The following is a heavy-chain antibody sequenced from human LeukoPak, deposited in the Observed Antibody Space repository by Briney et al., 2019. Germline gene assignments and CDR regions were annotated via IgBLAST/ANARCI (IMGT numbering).Heavy chain of an antibody. J-gene: IGHJ6*03. CDR3: ARGASGPIPTTVVTRGYYYMDV. CDR2: IIPIFGTA. Sequence: GASVKVSCKASGGTFSSYAISWVRQAPGQGLEWMGGIIPIFGTANYAQKFQGRVTITADESTSTAYMELSSLRSEDTAVYYCARGASGPIPTTVVTRGYYYMDVWGKGTTVTVSS. V-gene: IGHV1-69*13. CDR1: GGTFSSYA. D-gene: IGHD4-23*01.